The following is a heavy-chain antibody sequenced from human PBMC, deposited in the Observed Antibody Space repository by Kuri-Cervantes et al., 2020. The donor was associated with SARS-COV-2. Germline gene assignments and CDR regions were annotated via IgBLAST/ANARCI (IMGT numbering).Heavy chain of an antibody. V-gene: IGHV3-30*01. CDR1: GFTFSSYA. D-gene: IGHD3-10*01. CDR2: ISYGGSNK. Sequence: GGSLRLSCAASGFTFSSYAMHWVRQAPGKGLEWVAVISYGGSNKYYADSVKGRFSISRDNSKNTLYLQMNSLRTEDTAVYYCARDHRGSGFFDYWGQGTLVTVSS. CDR3: ARDHRGSGFFDY. J-gene: IGHJ4*02.